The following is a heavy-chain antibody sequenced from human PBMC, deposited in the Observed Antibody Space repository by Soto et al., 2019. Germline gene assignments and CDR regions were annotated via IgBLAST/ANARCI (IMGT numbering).Heavy chain of an antibody. D-gene: IGHD2-15*01. V-gene: IGHV3-30-3*01. J-gene: IGHJ6*02. CDR3: ARAPHCSGGSCYYYYYGMDV. Sequence: GSLRLSCAASGFTFSSYAMHWVRQAPGKGLEWVAVISYDGSNKYYADSVKGRFTISRDNSKNTLYLQMNSLRAEDTAVYYCARAPHCSGGSCYYYYYGMDVWGQGTTVTVSS. CDR2: ISYDGSNK. CDR1: GFTFSSYA.